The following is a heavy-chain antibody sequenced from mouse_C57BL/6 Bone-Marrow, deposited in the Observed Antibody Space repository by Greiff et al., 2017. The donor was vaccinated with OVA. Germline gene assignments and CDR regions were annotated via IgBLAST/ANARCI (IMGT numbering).Heavy chain of an antibody. CDR3: ARSGLYDYDMDY. CDR1: AYTFTSYW. Sequence: QVQLQQPGAELVKPGASVKLSSKPSAYTFTSYWITWVKRRPGQGLEWIGDIYPGIGSTNYNEKFKSKATLTVDTSSSTAYMQLSSLTSEDSAVYYCARSGLYDYDMDYWGQGTSVTVSS. J-gene: IGHJ4*01. D-gene: IGHD2-4*01. CDR2: IYPGIGST. V-gene: IGHV1-55*01.